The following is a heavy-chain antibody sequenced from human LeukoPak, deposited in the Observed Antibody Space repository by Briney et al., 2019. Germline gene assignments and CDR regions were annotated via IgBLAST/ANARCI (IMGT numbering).Heavy chain of an antibody. CDR2: ISSSSSNI. CDR3: AKAMLYYYDSSGYPLFDY. CDR1: GFTFSSYS. D-gene: IGHD3-22*01. Sequence: GGSLRLSCAASGFTFSSYSMNWVRQAPGKGLEWVSSISSSSSNIYYADSVKGRFTISRDNSKNALYLQMNSLRAEDTAVYYCAKAMLYYYDSSGYPLFDYWGQGTLVTVSS. V-gene: IGHV3-21*04. J-gene: IGHJ4*02.